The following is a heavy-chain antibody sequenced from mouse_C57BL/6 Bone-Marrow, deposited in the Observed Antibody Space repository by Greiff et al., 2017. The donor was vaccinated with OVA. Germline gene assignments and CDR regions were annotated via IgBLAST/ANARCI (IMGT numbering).Heavy chain of an antibody. CDR1: GYTFTDYY. J-gene: IGHJ4*01. CDR3: ASGGWTDY. D-gene: IGHD1-1*02. V-gene: IGHV1-26*01. Sequence: EVQLQQSGPELVKPGASVKISCKASGYTFTDYYMNWVKQSHGKSLEWIGDINPNNGGTSYNQKFKGKATLTVDKSSSTAYMELRSLTSEDSAVYYCASGGWTDYWGKEPQSPSPQ. CDR2: INPNNGGT.